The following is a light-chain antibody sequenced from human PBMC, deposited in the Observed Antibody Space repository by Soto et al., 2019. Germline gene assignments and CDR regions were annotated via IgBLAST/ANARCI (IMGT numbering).Light chain of an antibody. J-gene: IGKJ1*01. CDR3: QQYNNWPRT. CDR1: QSVSNN. CDR2: GAS. Sequence: EIELTQSPGTLSLSPGERATLSCRASQSVSNNYLAWYQQKPGQAPRLLIHGASNWATGIPDRFSGSGTGTEFTLTISSLQSEDFAVDYCQQYNNWPRTFGQGTKVDIK. V-gene: IGKV3D-15*01.